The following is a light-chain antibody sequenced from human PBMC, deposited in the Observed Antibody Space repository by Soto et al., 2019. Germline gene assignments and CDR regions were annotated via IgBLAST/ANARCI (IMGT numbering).Light chain of an antibody. CDR2: DAS. J-gene: IGKJ2*01. Sequence: EIVLTQSPAALSLSPGERATLSCRASQSVSNYLAWYQQRPGRAPRLLIYDASHRATGIPARFSGSGSGTEFTLTINSLEPEDFAVYYCQQYNDWPYTFGQGTKLEIK. V-gene: IGKV3-11*01. CDR1: QSVSNY. CDR3: QQYNDWPYT.